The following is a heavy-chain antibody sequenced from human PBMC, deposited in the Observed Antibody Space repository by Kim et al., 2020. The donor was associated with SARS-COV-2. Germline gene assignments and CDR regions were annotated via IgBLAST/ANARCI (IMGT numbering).Heavy chain of an antibody. D-gene: IGHD3-10*01. Sequence: GGSLRLSCAGSGFIFSNYAVSWVRQAPGKGLEWVSAISGSGDRTFYTDSVRGRVTISRDNSKNTVYLQLNGLRVEDAAVYYCAKHWGSGTYYNYFDYWGQGSWSPSPQ. V-gene: IGHV3-23*01. CDR3: AKHWGSGTYYNYFDY. J-gene: IGHJ4*02. CDR2: ISGSGDRT. CDR1: GFIFSNYA.